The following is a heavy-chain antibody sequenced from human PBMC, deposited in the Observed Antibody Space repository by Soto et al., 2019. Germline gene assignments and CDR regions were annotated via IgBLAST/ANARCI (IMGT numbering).Heavy chain of an antibody. V-gene: IGHV2-5*02. D-gene: IGHD3-3*01. J-gene: IGHJ4*02. Sequence: QITLNESGPTQVKPRQTLTLTCTFSGFSLTTSGVGVGWISQSPGKAPDWLALIYWDDDKRYSPSLKSRLTITKDTSKYQVVLTMAVLDPADTATYYCAHRVLRTVFGLVTTTAIYFDFWGQGTPVAVSS. CDR2: IYWDDDK. CDR1: GFSLTTSGVG. CDR3: AHRVLRTVFGLVTTTAIYFDF.